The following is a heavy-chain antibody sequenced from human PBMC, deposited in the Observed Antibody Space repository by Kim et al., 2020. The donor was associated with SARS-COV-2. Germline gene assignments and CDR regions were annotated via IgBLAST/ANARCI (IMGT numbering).Heavy chain of an antibody. V-gene: IGHV3-23*01. D-gene: IGHD6-6*01. CDR2: ISGSGGST. J-gene: IGHJ4*02. CDR1: GFTFSNFA. CDR3: AKGEGGMAARPLDY. Sequence: GGSLRLSCAASGFTFSNFAMSWVRQAPGKGLEWVSAISGSGGSTYYADSVKGRFAISRDNSKNTLYLQMNSLRAEDTAVYYCAKGEGGMAARPLDYWGQGTLVTVSS.